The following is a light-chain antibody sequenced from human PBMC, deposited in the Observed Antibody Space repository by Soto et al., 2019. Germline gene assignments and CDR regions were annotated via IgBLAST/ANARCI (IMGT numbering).Light chain of an antibody. Sequence: QSALTQPASVSGSPAQSITISCTGSSSDVGGSGLVSWYQFHPGKAPKLLIFEGFKRPSGVSNRFSGSKSGSTASLTISGLQTEDEADYYCLVYGRGGTLMFGGGTKLTVL. CDR2: EGF. CDR3: LVYGRGGTLM. V-gene: IGLV2-14*02. CDR1: SSDVGGSGL. J-gene: IGLJ3*02.